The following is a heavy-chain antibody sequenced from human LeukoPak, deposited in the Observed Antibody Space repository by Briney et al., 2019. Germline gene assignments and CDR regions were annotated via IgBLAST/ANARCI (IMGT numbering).Heavy chain of an antibody. Sequence: PGGSLRLSCAASGFTFSSYGMHWVRQAPGKGLEWVAVIWYDGSNKYYADSVKGRFTISRDNSKNTLYLQMNSLRAEDTAVYYCARSPRPYCSSTSCYAEDYWGQGTLVTVSS. J-gene: IGHJ4*02. D-gene: IGHD2-2*01. CDR2: IWYDGSNK. CDR3: ARSPRPYCSSTSCYAEDY. V-gene: IGHV3-33*01. CDR1: GFTFSSYG.